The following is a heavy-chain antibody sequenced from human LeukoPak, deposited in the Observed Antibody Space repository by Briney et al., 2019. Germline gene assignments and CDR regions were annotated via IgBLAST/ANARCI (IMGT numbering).Heavy chain of an antibody. V-gene: IGHV4-31*03. D-gene: IGHD3-10*01. CDR2: IYYSGST. CDR1: GGSISSGGYY. J-gene: IGHJ3*02. CDR3: ARDREYYGSGSPGAFDI. Sequence: SQTLSLTCTVSGGSISSGGYYWSWIRQHPGTGLEWIGYIYYSGSTYYNPSLKSRVTISVGTSKNQFSLKLSSVTAADTAVYYCARDREYYGSGSPGAFDIWGQGTMVTVSS.